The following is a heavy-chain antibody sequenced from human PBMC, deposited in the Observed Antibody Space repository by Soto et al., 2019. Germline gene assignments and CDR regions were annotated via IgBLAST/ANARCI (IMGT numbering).Heavy chain of an antibody. D-gene: IGHD3-9*01. Sequence: SVKVSCKASGGTFSSYATSWVRQAPGQGLEWMGGIIPIFGTANYAQKFQGRVTITADKSTSTAYMELSSLRSEDTAVYYCAVGAYDILTGSGLYYYYGMDVWGQGTTVTVSS. CDR3: AVGAYDILTGSGLYYYYGMDV. CDR1: GGTFSSYA. V-gene: IGHV1-69*06. J-gene: IGHJ6*02. CDR2: IIPIFGTA.